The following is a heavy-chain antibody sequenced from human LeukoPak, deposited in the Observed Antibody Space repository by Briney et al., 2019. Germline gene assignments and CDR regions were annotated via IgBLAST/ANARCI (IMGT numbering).Heavy chain of an antibody. V-gene: IGHV4-34*01. CDR1: GGSFSGYY. CDR3: ARQRRQVEWLVRGGSYYYYMDV. CDR2: INHSGST. J-gene: IGHJ6*03. Sequence: SETLSLTCAVYGGSFSGYYWSWIRQPPGKGLEWIGEINHSGSTNYNPSLKSRVTISVDTSKNQFSLKLSSVTAADTAVYYCARQRRQVEWLVRGGSYYYYMDVWGKGTTVTISS. D-gene: IGHD6-19*01.